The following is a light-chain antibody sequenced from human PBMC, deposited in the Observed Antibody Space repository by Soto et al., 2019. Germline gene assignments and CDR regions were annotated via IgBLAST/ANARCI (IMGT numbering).Light chain of an antibody. J-gene: IGKJ1*01. CDR2: AAS. CDR3: QQSYSTPWT. CDR1: QSISSY. Sequence: DIPMTQSPSSLSASVGDRVTITCRASQSISSYLNWYQQKPRKAPKLLIYAASSLQSGVPSRFSGSGSGTDFTLTISSLQPEDFATYYCQQSYSTPWTFGQGTKVEIK. V-gene: IGKV1-39*01.